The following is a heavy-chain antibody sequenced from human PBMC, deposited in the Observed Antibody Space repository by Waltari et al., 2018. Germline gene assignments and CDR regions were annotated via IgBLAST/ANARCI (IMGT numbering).Heavy chain of an antibody. CDR1: GGTFSSYA. CDR3: ATKTGGQYYYDSSGYYGMDV. CDR2: IIPIFGTA. Sequence: QVQLVQSGAEVKKPGSSVKVSCKASGGTFSSYAISWVRQAPGQGLEWMGGIIPIFGTANYAQKFPGRVTITTDESTSTAYMELSSLRSEDTAVYYCATKTGGQYYYDSSGYYGMDVWGQGTTVTVSS. J-gene: IGHJ6*02. D-gene: IGHD3-22*01. V-gene: IGHV1-69*05.